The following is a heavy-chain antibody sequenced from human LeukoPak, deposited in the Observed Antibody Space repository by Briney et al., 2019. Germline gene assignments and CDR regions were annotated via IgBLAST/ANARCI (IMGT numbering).Heavy chain of an antibody. CDR2: MNPNSGNT. D-gene: IGHD3-10*02. J-gene: IGHJ6*03. Sequence: ASVKVSCKASGYTFTSYDINLVRQATGQGLEWMGWMNPNSGNTGYAQKFQGRVTITRNTSISTAYMELSSLRSEDTAVYYCARGQDNYIQGYYYMDVWGKGTTVTVSS. V-gene: IGHV1-8*03. CDR3: ARGQDNYIQGYYYMDV. CDR1: GYTFTSYD.